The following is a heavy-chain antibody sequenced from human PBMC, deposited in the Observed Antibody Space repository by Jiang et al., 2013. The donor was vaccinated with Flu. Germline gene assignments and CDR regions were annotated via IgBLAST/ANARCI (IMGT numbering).Heavy chain of an antibody. CDR1: GFTFSSCA. D-gene: IGHD3-22*01. CDR2: ISYDGSNK. J-gene: IGHJ4*02. V-gene: IGHV3-30-3*01. Sequence: QLLESGGGVVQPGRSLRLSCAASGFTFSSCAMHWVRQAPGKGLEWVAVISYDGSNKYYADSVKGRFTISRDNSKNTLYLQMNSLRAEDTAVYYCGAYDSSGYYYALFDYWGQGTLVTVSS. CDR3: GAYDSSGYYYALFDY.